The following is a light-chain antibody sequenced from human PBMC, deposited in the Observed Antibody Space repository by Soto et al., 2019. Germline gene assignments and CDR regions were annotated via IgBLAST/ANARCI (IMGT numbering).Light chain of an antibody. CDR2: GAS. Sequence: IQLTQSPSSLSASVGDRVTSSCRASQGIANFLAWYQQKPGKAPKRLIYGASTLQSGVLSRFSGSGSGTAFTLTISSLQHDDFATSYCQQLNSFYIPFGHGTKVDIK. V-gene: IGKV1-9*01. J-gene: IGKJ3*01. CDR3: QQLNSFYIP. CDR1: QGIANF.